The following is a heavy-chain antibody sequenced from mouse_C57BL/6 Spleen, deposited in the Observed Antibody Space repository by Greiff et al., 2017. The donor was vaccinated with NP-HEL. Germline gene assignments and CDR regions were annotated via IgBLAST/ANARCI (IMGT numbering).Heavy chain of an antibody. D-gene: IGHD4-1*01. Sequence: VQLQQSGAELVKPGASVKLSCKASGYTFTSYWMHWVKQRPGQGLEWIGMIHPNSGSTNYNEKFKSKATLTVDKSSSTAYMQLSSLTSEDSAVYYWAREDGTGWFAYWGQGTLVTVSA. CDR2: IHPNSGST. V-gene: IGHV1-64*01. J-gene: IGHJ3*01. CDR1: GYTFTSYW. CDR3: AREDGTGWFAY.